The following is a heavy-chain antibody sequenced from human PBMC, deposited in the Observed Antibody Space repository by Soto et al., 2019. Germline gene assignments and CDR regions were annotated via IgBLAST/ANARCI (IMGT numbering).Heavy chain of an antibody. CDR1: GRSFSSSTHY. V-gene: IGHV4-39*01. CDR3: ATYSSSSGWFDP. J-gene: IGHJ5*02. CDR2: MHYSGST. D-gene: IGHD6-6*01. Sequence: QLQLQESGPGLVKPSETLSLTCTVSGRSFSSSTHYWGWIRQPPGKGLEWIGIMHYSGSTYFNPSLKSRVTIFIDTSKNQFSLKLSSVTAADTALYFCATYSSSSGWFDPWGQGTLVTVSS.